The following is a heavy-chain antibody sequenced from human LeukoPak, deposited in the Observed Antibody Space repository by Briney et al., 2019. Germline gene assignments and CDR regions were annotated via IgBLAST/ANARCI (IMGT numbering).Heavy chain of an antibody. Sequence: GGSLRLSCAASGFTFSSYAMSWVRQAPGEGLEWVSAISGSGGSTYYADSVKGRFTISRDNSKNTLYLQMNSLRAEDTAVYYCAKALRYCSSTSCPRELDYWGQGTLVSVSS. CDR1: GFTFSSYA. CDR2: ISGSGGST. CDR3: AKALRYCSSTSCPRELDY. D-gene: IGHD2-2*01. V-gene: IGHV3-23*01. J-gene: IGHJ4*02.